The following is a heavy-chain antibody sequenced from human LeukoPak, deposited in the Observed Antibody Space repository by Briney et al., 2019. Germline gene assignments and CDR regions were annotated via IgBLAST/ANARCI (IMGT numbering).Heavy chain of an antibody. Sequence: SETLSLTCTVSGGSISSYYWSWIRQPPGKGLEWIGYIYYSGSTNYNPSLKSRVTISVDTSKNQFSLKLSSVTAADTAVYYCARGRGWFDPWGQGTLVTASS. V-gene: IGHV4-59*01. CDR3: ARGRGWFDP. D-gene: IGHD3-10*01. CDR1: GGSISSYY. J-gene: IGHJ5*02. CDR2: IYYSGST.